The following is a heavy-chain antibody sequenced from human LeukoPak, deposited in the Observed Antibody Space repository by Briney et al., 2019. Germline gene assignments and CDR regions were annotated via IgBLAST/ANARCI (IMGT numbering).Heavy chain of an antibody. J-gene: IGHJ4*02. V-gene: IGHV3-21*01. CDR3: ARDDRDMTTVTTLDY. CDR1: GFTFSSYS. D-gene: IGHD4-11*01. CDR2: ISSSSSYI. Sequence: GGSLRLSCAASGFTFSSYSMNWVRQAPGKGLEWVSSISSSSSYIYYADSVKGRFTISRDNVKNSLYLQMNSLRAEDAAVYYCARDDRDMTTVTTLDYWGQGTLVTVSS.